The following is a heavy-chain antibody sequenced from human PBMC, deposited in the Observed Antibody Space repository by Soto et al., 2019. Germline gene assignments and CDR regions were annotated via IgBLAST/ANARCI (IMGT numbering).Heavy chain of an antibody. Sequence: SETLSLTCTVSVGSISSGDYYWTWIRQPPGEGLEWIGYIYYTGRTSSTPSLESRVTISIDTSKNQFSLKLSSVSAADTAVYYCAREGSSSPEYFDFWGPGTLVTVSS. CDR3: AREGSSSPEYFDF. V-gene: IGHV4-30-4*01. D-gene: IGHD2-15*01. CDR1: VGSISSGDYY. J-gene: IGHJ4*02. CDR2: IYYTGRT.